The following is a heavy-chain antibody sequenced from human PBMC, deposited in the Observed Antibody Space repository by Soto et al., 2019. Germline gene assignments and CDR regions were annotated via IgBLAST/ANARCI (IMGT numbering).Heavy chain of an antibody. CDR2: ISSSGSTI. V-gene: IGHV3-48*03. D-gene: IGHD5-12*01. J-gene: IGHJ6*02. CDR3: ARAQVATGLVGGMDV. Sequence: GGSLRLSCAASGFTFSSYEMNWVRQAPGKGLEWVSYISSSGSTIYYADSVKGRFTISRDNAKNSLYLQMNSLRAEDTAVYYCARAQVATGLVGGMDVWGQGTTVTVSS. CDR1: GFTFSSYE.